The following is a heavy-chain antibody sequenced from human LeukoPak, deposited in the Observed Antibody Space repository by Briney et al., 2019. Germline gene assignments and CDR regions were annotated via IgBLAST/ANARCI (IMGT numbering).Heavy chain of an antibody. D-gene: IGHD6-19*01. CDR1: GFTSSSYS. CDR2: ISSSSSYI. Sequence: PGGSLRLSCAASGFTSSSYSMNWVRQAPGKGLEWVSSISSSSSYIYYADSVKGRFTISRDNAKNSLYLQMNSLRAEDTAVYYCARAVAALYYYYMDVWGKGTTVTVSS. J-gene: IGHJ6*03. V-gene: IGHV3-21*01. CDR3: ARAVAALYYYYMDV.